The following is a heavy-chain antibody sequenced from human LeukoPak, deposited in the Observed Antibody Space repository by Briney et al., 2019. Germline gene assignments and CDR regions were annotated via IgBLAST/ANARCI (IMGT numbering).Heavy chain of an antibody. V-gene: IGHV3-21*01. CDR2: ISSSSSYI. D-gene: IGHD4-17*01. CDR3: ARAPTTTVTTYFDY. J-gene: IGHJ4*02. Sequence: GGSLRLSCAASGFTFSSYSMNWVRQAPGKGLEWVSSISSSSSYIYYADSVKGRFTISSDNAKNSLYLQMNSLRAEDTAVYNCARAPTTTVTTYFDYWGQGTLVTVSS. CDR1: GFTFSSYS.